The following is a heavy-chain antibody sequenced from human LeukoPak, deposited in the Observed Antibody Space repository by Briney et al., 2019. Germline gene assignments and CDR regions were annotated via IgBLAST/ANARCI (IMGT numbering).Heavy chain of an antibody. V-gene: IGHV3-53*01. CDR1: GFTVSSSY. D-gene: IGHD5-18*01. CDR3: AKGYNYAYEY. Sequence: GGSLRLSCAASGFTVSSSYMSWVRQAPGKGLEWVSLIYSGGSTYYAASVKGRFTISRDHSKNTLYLQMNSLRPEDTAVYYCAKGYNYAYEYWGQGTLVTVSS. J-gene: IGHJ4*02. CDR2: IYSGGST.